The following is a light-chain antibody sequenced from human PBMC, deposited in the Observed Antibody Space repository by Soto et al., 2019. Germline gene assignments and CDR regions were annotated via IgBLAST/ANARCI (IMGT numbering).Light chain of an antibody. CDR1: QGLLHSNGDTF. CDR2: QVS. Sequence: DVVMTQSPLSLPVTLGQPASISCRSSQGLLHSNGDTFLSWFQQSPGQSPSRLIYQVSNRDSGVPYRFSGSGSGTDFTLKISRVEAEDVGIYYCMQGTHWPYTFGQGTKLEI. J-gene: IGKJ2*01. V-gene: IGKV2-30*02. CDR3: MQGTHWPYT.